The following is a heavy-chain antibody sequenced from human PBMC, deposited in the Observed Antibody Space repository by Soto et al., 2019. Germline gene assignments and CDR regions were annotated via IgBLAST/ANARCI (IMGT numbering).Heavy chain of an antibody. CDR2: ISAYNGST. V-gene: IGHV1-18*01. CDR3: AFDFLMTTVTTSGY. CDR1: GYTFTSYG. D-gene: IGHD4-17*01. J-gene: IGHJ1*01. Sequence: ASVKVSCKASGYTFTSYGISWVRQAPGQGLEWMGWISAYNGSTNYAQKLQGRVTMTTDTSTSTAYMELRSLRSDDTAVYYCAFDFLMTTVTTSGYCGQGTLVPVSS.